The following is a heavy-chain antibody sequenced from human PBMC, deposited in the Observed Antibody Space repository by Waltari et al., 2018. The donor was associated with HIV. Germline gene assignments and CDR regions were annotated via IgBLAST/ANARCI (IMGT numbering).Heavy chain of an antibody. J-gene: IGHJ4*02. D-gene: IGHD5-12*01. CDR3: AKDDRASRGLDD. CDR1: GSSFSTYA. CDR2: VRDIDST. Sequence: EVPVLESGGGLVQPGGSLRLSFAACGSSFSTYAMSWVRQAPGKGLEWVAVVRDIDSTYYVDSVKGRFIISRDDSKDSLYLQMNSLRVEDTAVYYCAKDDRASRGLDDWGQGTLVTVSS. V-gene: IGHV3-23*01.